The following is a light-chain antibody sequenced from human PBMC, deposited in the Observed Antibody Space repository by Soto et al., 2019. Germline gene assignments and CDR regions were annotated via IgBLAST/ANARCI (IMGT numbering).Light chain of an antibody. CDR1: QSISRW. CDR2: DAS. Sequence: EIQITLSHATLSLYVKERFTIIFRAIQSISRWLAWYQQKPGKAPKLLIYDASSLESGVPSRFRGSGSGTECTLTISRLQPDDFATYYCQEYNSFSTFGRGTKV. CDR3: QEYNSFST. V-gene: IGKV1-5*02. J-gene: IGKJ1*01.